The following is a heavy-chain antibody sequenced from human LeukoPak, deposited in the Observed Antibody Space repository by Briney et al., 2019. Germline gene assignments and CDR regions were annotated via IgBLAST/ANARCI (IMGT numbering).Heavy chain of an antibody. V-gene: IGHV3-30*18. Sequence: PGGSLRLSCAASGFTFSKYGMHWVRQAPGKGLEWVSAVSFDSYNDYYGDSVTGRFTISRDNSKNTVDLEMNNLRPEDTAVYFCVKGKWEDNHYYFGLDVWGPGTTVIVAS. J-gene: IGHJ6*02. CDR1: GFTFSKYG. CDR3: VKGKWEDNHYYFGLDV. CDR2: VSFDSYND. D-gene: IGHD1-26*01.